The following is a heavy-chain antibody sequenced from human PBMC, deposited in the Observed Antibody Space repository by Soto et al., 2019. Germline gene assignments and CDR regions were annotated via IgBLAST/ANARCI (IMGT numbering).Heavy chain of an antibody. Sequence: QVQLVQSGAEVKKPGASVKVSCKASGYTFTTYGITWVRQAPGQGLEWMGWISAYSGNTDYAQRLQGRVTMTTDTSTSTAFMELRSLRSDDTAVYYCARGGGSDSSGYYQRHWGQGTLVTVSS. CDR1: GYTFTTYG. CDR2: ISAYSGNT. J-gene: IGHJ1*01. D-gene: IGHD3-22*01. V-gene: IGHV1-18*01. CDR3: ARGGGSDSSGYYQRH.